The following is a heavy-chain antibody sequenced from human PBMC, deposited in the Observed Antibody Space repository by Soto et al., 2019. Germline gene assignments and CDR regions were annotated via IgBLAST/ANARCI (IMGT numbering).Heavy chain of an antibody. J-gene: IGHJ3*02. Sequence: ASVKVSCKASGYTLANYGVTWVRQAPGQGLEWLGRVTPYKADTNSAQNLQGRVTMATDTSTNTAYLELRSLRSDDTAVYFCATDGPSNSGNLYAFDIWGQGTMVTVSS. D-gene: IGHD5-12*01. CDR2: VTPYKADT. V-gene: IGHV1-18*04. CDR1: GYTLANYG. CDR3: ATDGPSNSGNLYAFDI.